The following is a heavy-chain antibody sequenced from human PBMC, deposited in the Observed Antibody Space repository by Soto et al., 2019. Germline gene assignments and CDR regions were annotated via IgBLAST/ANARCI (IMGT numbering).Heavy chain of an antibody. CDR3: ARDVDTAMDN. J-gene: IGHJ4*02. CDR2: ISDSSSTI. Sequence: PGGSLRLSCAASGFTFNTYNMNWVRQAPGKGLEWVSYISDSSSTIHYADSVKGRFTISRDNAKNSLYLQMNSLRAEDTAVYYCARDVDTAMDNWGQGTLVTVSS. D-gene: IGHD5-18*01. V-gene: IGHV3-48*01. CDR1: GFTFNTYN.